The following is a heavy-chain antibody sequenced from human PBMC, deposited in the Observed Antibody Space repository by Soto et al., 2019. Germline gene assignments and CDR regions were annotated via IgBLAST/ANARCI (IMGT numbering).Heavy chain of an antibody. V-gene: IGHV3-23*01. CDR1: GFTFSSYA. D-gene: IGHD3-22*01. Sequence: PGGSLRLSCAASGFTFSSYAMSWVRQAPGKGLEWVSAISGSGGSTYYADSVKGRFTISRDNSKNTLYLQMNSLRAEDTAVYYCAKSGYYDSSGYYKVDYWGQGTLVTVSS. CDR2: ISGSGGST. CDR3: AKSGYYDSSGYYKVDY. J-gene: IGHJ4*02.